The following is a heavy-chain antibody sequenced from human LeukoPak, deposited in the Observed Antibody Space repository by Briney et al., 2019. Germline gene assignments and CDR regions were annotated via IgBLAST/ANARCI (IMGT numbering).Heavy chain of an antibody. V-gene: IGHV4-39*02. CDR2: ISYSGGT. Sequence: PSETLSLTCTVSGGSIISSNHYWGWTRQTPGKGLEWFGSISYSGGTAYNPSLRSRVTISVDTPKNQFSLKVNSVTAADTAVYYCAREVEYYDSSGYRPHAFDIWGQGTLVTVSS. D-gene: IGHD3-22*01. CDR3: AREVEYYDSSGYRPHAFDI. J-gene: IGHJ3*02. CDR1: GGSIISSNHY.